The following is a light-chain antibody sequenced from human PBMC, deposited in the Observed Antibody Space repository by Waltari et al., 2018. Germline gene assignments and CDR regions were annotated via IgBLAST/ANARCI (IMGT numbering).Light chain of an antibody. CDR1: QTITNW. CDR2: KAS. Sequence: DIQMTQSPSTLSASVGDRVTITCRASQTITNWFAWYQQKPGEAPNLLIYKASTLDMGVPSRFSGSGSGTEFTLTISSLQPDDFATYYCQQYDNYPYTFGQGTKLEIK. V-gene: IGKV1-5*03. J-gene: IGKJ2*01. CDR3: QQYDNYPYT.